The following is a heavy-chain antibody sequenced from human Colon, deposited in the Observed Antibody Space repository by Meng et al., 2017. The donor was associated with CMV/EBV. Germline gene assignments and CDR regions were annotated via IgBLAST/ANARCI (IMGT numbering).Heavy chain of an antibody. D-gene: IGHD1-26*01. CDR3: GRDLSGERDH. CDR1: GFIFSNYW. V-gene: IGHV3-74*01. CDR2: IDNYGTIT. Sequence: EVERVESGGGFVQPGGSLRLSCAVSGFIFSNYWIHWVRQVPGGGLLWVSRIDNYGTITSYADSVKGRFTISRDNAKNTLYLQIDSLRVDDSAVYYCGRDLSGERDHWGQGTLVTVSS. J-gene: IGHJ4*02.